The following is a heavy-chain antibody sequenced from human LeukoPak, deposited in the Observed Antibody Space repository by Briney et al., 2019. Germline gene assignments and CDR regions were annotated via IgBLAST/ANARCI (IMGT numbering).Heavy chain of an antibody. D-gene: IGHD2-2*01. J-gene: IGHJ4*02. CDR1: GFTFSSYW. Sequence: PGGSLRLSCAASGFTFSSYWMHWVRQAPGKGLVWVSRINSDGSSTSYADSVKGRFTISRDNAKNTLYLQMDSLRAEDTAVYYCARGPSIYCSSDRCYRSFSGDYWGQGTLVTVSS. V-gene: IGHV3-74*01. CDR2: INSDGSST. CDR3: ARGPSIYCSSDRCYRSFSGDY.